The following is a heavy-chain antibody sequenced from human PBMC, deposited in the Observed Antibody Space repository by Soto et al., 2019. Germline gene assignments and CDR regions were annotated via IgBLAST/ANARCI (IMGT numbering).Heavy chain of an antibody. D-gene: IGHD3-22*01. CDR1: GGLFSSYA. CDR2: IIPVFGTT. Sequence: QGQLVQSGAEVKKPGSSVKVSCKDSGGLFSSYAISWVRQAPGQGLEWMGGIIPVFGTTYYAEKFQGRVTITADESTNTAYMELSPLRSEDTAMYYCARGGSGYVWFNEFWGQGSLVTVSS. J-gene: IGHJ4*02. CDR3: ARGGSGYVWFNEF. V-gene: IGHV1-69*01.